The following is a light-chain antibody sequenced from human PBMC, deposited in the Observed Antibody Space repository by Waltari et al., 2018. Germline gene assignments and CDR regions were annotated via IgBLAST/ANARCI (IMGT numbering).Light chain of an antibody. CDR3: SSYISTTTPVL. CDR2: DVT. Sequence: QSALTQPASVSGSPGQSITISCTGTNSDVGAYNYVSWYQQLPGKAPKLMIYDVTNRPSGVSDRFSGSKSGNTASLTISGLQTEDEADYYCSSYISTTTPVLFGGGTKLTVL. V-gene: IGLV2-14*03. CDR1: NSDVGAYNY. J-gene: IGLJ2*01.